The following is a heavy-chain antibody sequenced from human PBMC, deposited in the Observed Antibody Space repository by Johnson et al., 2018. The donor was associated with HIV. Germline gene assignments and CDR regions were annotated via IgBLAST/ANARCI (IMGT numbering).Heavy chain of an antibody. CDR1: GFTFSDYY. V-gene: IGHV3-11*04. Sequence: QVQLVESGGGVVQPGGSLRLSCAASGFTFSDYYMSWIRQAPGKGLEWVSYISSSGSTIYYADSVKGRFTISRDNAKNSLYLQMNSLRAEDTAVYYCAKDKGRDYYDSSGYESEDAFDIWGQGTMVTVSS. J-gene: IGHJ3*02. D-gene: IGHD3-22*01. CDR2: ISSSGSTI. CDR3: AKDKGRDYYDSSGYESEDAFDI.